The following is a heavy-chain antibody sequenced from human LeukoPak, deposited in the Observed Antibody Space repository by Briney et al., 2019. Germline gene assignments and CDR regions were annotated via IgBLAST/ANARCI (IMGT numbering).Heavy chain of an antibody. CDR3: ARAASDSSSYVFDY. Sequence: GGSLRLSCAASGLTFSSYSMNWVRQAPGKGLEWVSSISSSSSYIHYADPVKGRFTISRDNAKNSLYLQMNSLRAEDTAVYYCARAASDSSSYVFDYWGQGTLVTVSS. CDR1: GLTFSSYS. V-gene: IGHV3-21*01. J-gene: IGHJ4*02. D-gene: IGHD3-22*01. CDR2: ISSSSSYI.